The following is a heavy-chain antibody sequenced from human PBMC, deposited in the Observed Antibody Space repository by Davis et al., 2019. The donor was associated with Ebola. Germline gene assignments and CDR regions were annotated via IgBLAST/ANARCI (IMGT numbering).Heavy chain of an antibody. CDR3: ARESIVLYSYGMDV. Sequence: GESLKISCAASGFTFSSYSMNWVRQAPGKGLEWVSYISSSSSTIYYADSVKGRLTISRDNAKNSLYLQMNSLRDEDTAVYYCARESIVLYSYGMDVWGQGTTVTVSS. J-gene: IGHJ6*02. V-gene: IGHV3-48*02. CDR2: ISSSSSTI. D-gene: IGHD2-15*01. CDR1: GFTFSSYS.